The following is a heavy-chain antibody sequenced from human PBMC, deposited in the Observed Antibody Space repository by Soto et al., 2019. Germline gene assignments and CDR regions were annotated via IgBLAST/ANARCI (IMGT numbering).Heavy chain of an antibody. J-gene: IGHJ4*02. CDR2: VSYSGST. D-gene: IGHD3-3*01. CDR1: GGSTDSLY. CDR3: ARQGYYDLLSGYYLFDY. V-gene: IGHV4-59*08. Sequence: QVQLQESGPGLVKPSETLFVTCTVSGGSTDSLYWSRVRQPPGKGLEWIGYVSYSGSTTYNPSLKSRVIVSIDTSKNQFSLKLTSVTAADTAVYYCARQGYYDLLSGYYLFDYWGQGILVTVSS.